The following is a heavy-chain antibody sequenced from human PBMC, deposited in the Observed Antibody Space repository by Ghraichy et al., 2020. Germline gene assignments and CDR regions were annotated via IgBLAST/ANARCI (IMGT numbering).Heavy chain of an antibody. D-gene: IGHD2-2*01. Sequence: GSLRLSCTVSGCSISSYYCSWIRQPPGKGLEWIAYIYYSGSTNYNPSLKSRVTISVDTSKNQFSLKLSSVTAADTAVYYCARHDCSTTACYQDFDYWGQGTLVTVSS. CDR3: ARHDCSTTACYQDFDY. CDR1: GCSISSYY. CDR2: IYYSGST. J-gene: IGHJ4*02. V-gene: IGHV4-59*08.